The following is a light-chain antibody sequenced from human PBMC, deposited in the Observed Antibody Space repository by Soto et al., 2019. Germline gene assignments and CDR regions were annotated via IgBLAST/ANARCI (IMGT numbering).Light chain of an antibody. CDR3: SSYAGSSNV. CDR1: HNDIGTYDY. J-gene: IGLJ1*01. V-gene: IGLV2-14*03. CDR2: GVT. Sequence: QSALTQPTSVSGSPGQSITISCTGNHNDIGTYDYVSWYQQHPGRAPRLLIYGVTTRPSGISDRFSGSKSGNTASLTVSGLQAEDEADYYCSSYAGSSNVFGTGTKVTVL.